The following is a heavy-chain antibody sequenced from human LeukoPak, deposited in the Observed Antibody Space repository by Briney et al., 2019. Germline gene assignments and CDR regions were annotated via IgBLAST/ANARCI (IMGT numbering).Heavy chain of an antibody. D-gene: IGHD6-19*01. Sequence: QTLSLTCAISGDSVSSNSAAWNWIRQSPSRGLEWLGRTYYRSKWYNDYAVSVKSRITINPDTSKNQFSLQLNSVTPEDTAVYYCARRYSSGWSHYYYYGMDVWGQGTTVTVSS. CDR3: ARRYSSGWSHYYYYGMDV. CDR1: GDSVSSNSAA. V-gene: IGHV6-1*01. CDR2: TYYRSKWYN. J-gene: IGHJ6*02.